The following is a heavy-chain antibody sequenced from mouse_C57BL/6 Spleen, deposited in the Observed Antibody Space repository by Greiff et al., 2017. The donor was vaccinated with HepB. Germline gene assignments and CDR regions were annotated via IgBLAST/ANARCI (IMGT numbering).Heavy chain of an antibody. CDR3: TRTHYYGSTLDY. V-gene: IGHV1-15*01. CDR2: IDPENGGT. D-gene: IGHD1-1*01. CDR1: GYTFTDYE. J-gene: IGHJ2*01. Sequence: QVQLQQSGAELVRPGASVTLSCKASGYTFTDYEMHWVKQTPVHGLEWIGAIDPENGGTAYNQKFKGKAILTADKSSSTAYMELRSLTSEDSAVYYCTRTHYYGSTLDYWGQGTTLTVSS.